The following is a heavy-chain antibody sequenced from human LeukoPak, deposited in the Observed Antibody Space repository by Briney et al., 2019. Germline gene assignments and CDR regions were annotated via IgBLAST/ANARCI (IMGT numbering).Heavy chain of an antibody. CDR1: GFTFDTYW. CDR2: IKQDGSEK. D-gene: IGHD3-16*02. J-gene: IGHJ4*02. CDR3: ARGDTQSKYRQFDS. Sequence: GGSLRLSCAASGFTFDTYWMSWVRQAPGKGLEWVANIKQDGSEKDYVDSVEGRFTISRDNAKNSLYLQMNSLRAEDTGVYYCARGDTQSKYRQFDSWGQGSLVIVSS. V-gene: IGHV3-7*04.